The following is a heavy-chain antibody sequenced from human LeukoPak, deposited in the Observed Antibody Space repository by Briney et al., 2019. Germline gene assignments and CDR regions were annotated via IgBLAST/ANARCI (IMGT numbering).Heavy chain of an antibody. V-gene: IGHV4-39*07. CDR2: IYSGGNT. CDR1: GGSISSSSYY. CDR3: ARENNDYGGKKAFDY. D-gene: IGHD4-23*01. Sequence: SETLSLTCTVSGGSISSSSYYWGWIRQPPGTGLEWIGSIYSGGNTYYNPSLKSRVTISVDASKNQCSLRLSSVTAADTAVYYCARENNDYGGKKAFDYWGQGTLVTVSS. J-gene: IGHJ4*02.